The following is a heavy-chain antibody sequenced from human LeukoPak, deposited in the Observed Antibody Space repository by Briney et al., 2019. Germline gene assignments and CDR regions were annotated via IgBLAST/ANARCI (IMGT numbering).Heavy chain of an antibody. J-gene: IGHJ4*02. Sequence: GASVTVSLTASGYTFTSYGISWVRQAPGQGRERMGWISAYNGNTNYAQKLQGRVTMTTDTSMSTAYMELRSLRSDDTAVYYCARVMAYDSSGYRYYFDYWGQGTLVTVSS. CDR3: ARVMAYDSSGYRYYFDY. CDR1: GYTFTSYG. CDR2: ISAYNGNT. D-gene: IGHD3-22*01. V-gene: IGHV1-18*01.